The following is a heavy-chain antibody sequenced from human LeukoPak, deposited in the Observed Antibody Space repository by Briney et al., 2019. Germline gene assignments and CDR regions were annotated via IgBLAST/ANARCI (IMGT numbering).Heavy chain of an antibody. CDR3: ARGFDSKSTYFDY. CDR2: INRSGIT. D-gene: IGHD2-21*01. Sequence: PSETLSLTCAVYGGSFSGYYWSWIRQSPGKGLHWIGEINRSGITNYNPSLKSRVTVSVDTSKNQFSLKLTSVTAADTAVYYCARGFDSKSTYFDYWGQGTLVTVSS. CDR1: GGSFSGYY. V-gene: IGHV4-34*01. J-gene: IGHJ4*02.